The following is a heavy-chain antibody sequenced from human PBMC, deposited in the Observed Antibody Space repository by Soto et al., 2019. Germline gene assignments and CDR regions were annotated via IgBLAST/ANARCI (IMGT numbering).Heavy chain of an antibody. CDR2: ISYDGSNK. D-gene: IGHD1-26*01. V-gene: IGHV3-30-3*01. Sequence: GGSLRLSCAASGFTFSSYAMHWVRQAPGKGLEWVAVISYDGSNKYYADSVKGRFTISRDNSKNTLYLQMNSLRAEDTAVYYCARGGSGAIYYYYGMDVWGQGTTVTVSS. CDR3: ARGGSGAIYYYYGMDV. CDR1: GFTFSSYA. J-gene: IGHJ6*02.